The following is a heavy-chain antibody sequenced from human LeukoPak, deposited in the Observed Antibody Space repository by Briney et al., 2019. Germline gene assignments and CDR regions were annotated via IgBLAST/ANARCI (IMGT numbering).Heavy chain of an antibody. CDR3: AKSNSLYYYDSSGITPLYFDY. V-gene: IGHV1-46*01. D-gene: IGHD3-22*01. CDR2: INPSGGST. CDR1: GYTFTSYY. J-gene: IGHJ4*02. Sequence: ASVKVSCKASGYTFTSYYMHWVRQAPGQGLEWMGIINPSGGSTSYAQKFQGRVTMTRDTSTSTVYMELSSLRSEDTAVYYCAKSNSLYYYDSSGITPLYFDYWGQGTLSPSPQ.